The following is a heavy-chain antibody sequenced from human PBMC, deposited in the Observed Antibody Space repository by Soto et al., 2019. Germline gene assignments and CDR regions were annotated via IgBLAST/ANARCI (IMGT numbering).Heavy chain of an antibody. D-gene: IGHD6-19*01. Sequence: SVKVSCKASGYTFTGYYMHWVRQAPGQGLEWMGWINPNSGGTNYAQKFQGWVTMTRDTYISTAYMELSRLRSDDTAVYYGARVAGSYWFDHWGEGTLVTVSS. CDR1: GYTFTGYY. J-gene: IGHJ5*02. V-gene: IGHV1-2*04. CDR2: INPNSGGT. CDR3: ARVAGSYWFDH.